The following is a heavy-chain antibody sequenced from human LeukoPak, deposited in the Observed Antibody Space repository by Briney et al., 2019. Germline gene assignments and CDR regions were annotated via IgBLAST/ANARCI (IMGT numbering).Heavy chain of an antibody. J-gene: IGHJ4*02. CDR1: GVSVSTSH. V-gene: IGHV4-59*02. CDR2: LSYTGKT. Sequence: PSETLSPTCNVSGVSVSTSHWNWIRQRPGKGLEWIGCLSYTGKTDYNPSLKSRVSISLGSSNNHFSLKLTSVTAADTAVYYCSEGYFEPFNLWGQGILVTVSS. CDR3: SEGYFEPFNL. D-gene: IGHD2/OR15-2a*01.